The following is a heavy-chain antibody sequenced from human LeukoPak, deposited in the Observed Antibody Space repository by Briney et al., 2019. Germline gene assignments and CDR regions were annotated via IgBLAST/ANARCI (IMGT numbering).Heavy chain of an antibody. CDR3: ARPQYSSSWYGGYYYYGMDV. CDR2: INPSGGST. V-gene: IGHV1-46*01. D-gene: IGHD6-13*01. CDR1: GYTFTSYY. J-gene: IGHJ6*02. Sequence: ASVKVSCKASGYTFTSYYMHWVRQAPGQGLEWMGIINPSGGSTSYAQKFQGRVTMTRDTSTSTVYMELSRLRSDDTAVYYCARPQYSSSWYGGYYYYGMDVWGQGTTVTVSS.